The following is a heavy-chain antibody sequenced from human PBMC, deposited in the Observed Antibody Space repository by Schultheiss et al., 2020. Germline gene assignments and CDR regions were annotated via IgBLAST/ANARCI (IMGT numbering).Heavy chain of an antibody. J-gene: IGHJ6*03. V-gene: IGHV4-4*02. CDR3: AREWDYYYYMDV. D-gene: IGHD1-26*01. CDR2: IYHSGST. Sequence: GSLRLSCAVSGGSISSSNWWSWVRQPPGKGLEWIGEIYHSGSTNYNPSLKSRVTISVDKSKNQFSLKLSSVTAADTAVYYCAREWDYYYYMDVWGKGTTVTVSS. CDR1: GGSISSSNW.